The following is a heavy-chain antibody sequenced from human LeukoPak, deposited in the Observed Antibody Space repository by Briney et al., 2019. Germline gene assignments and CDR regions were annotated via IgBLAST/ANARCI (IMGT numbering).Heavy chain of an antibody. V-gene: IGHV3-33*01. CDR1: GFSLSNYG. D-gene: IGHD3-16*01. CDR2: INYDGSNR. J-gene: IGHJ4*02. Sequence: PGGSLRLSCAASGFSLSNYGLHWVRQGPGKGLEWLAVINYDGSNRYYADSVKGRFTISKDSSENTLYLQMNRLRADDTAIYYCARWGGTRQFYFDHWGQGTLATVSS. CDR3: ARWGGTRQFYFDH.